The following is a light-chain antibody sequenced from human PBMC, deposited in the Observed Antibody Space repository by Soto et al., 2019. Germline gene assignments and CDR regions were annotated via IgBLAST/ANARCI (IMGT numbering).Light chain of an antibody. CDR1: QSVLYSSTNKNY. CDR3: QQYYSLPPT. Sequence: DIVMTQSLEPLAVSLGERATINCKSSQSVLYSSTNKNYLAWYQQKEGQPPRLLIYWAFTRESGVPDRFSGSGSGTDFTLTISSLQAEDVAVYYCQQYYSLPPTFGGGTKVDIK. CDR2: WAF. V-gene: IGKV4-1*01. J-gene: IGKJ4*01.